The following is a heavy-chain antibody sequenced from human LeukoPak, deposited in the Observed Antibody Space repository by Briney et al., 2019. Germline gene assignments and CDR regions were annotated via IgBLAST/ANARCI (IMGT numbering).Heavy chain of an antibody. CDR1: GFTFDHYG. CDR2: IWHDGSSQ. D-gene: IGHD4-11*01. J-gene: IGHJ5*01. Sequence: PGRSLRLSCVAPGFTFDHYGMHWVRQAPGKGLEWVAVIWHDGSSQYYADSVKGRFTISRDNSMNTLYLQMNSLRAEDTAVYYCAKDAQRGFDYSNSLESWGQGTLVTVSS. V-gene: IGHV3-33*06. CDR3: AKDAQRGFDYSNSLES.